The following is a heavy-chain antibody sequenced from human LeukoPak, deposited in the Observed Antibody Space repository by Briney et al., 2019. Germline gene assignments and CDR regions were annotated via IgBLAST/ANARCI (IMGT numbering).Heavy chain of an antibody. CDR3: AKSIQWLPIGDY. CDR1: GFTFSSYA. CDR2: ISGSGGST. J-gene: IGHJ4*02. Sequence: PGGSLRLSCAASGFTFSSYAMSWVRQAPGKGLEWVASISGSGGSTSYTDSVKGRFTMSRDKSNSILYLQMNSLRAEDTAVYYCAKSIQWLPIGDYWGQGTLVTVSS. D-gene: IGHD6-19*01. V-gene: IGHV3-23*01.